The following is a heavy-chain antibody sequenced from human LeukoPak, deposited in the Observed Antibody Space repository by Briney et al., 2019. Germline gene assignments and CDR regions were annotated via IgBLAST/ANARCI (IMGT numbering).Heavy chain of an antibody. D-gene: IGHD6-13*01. CDR3: ARSSRIAAAENWFDP. Sequence: ASVKVSCKASGYTFTSYDINWVRQATGQGLEWMGWMNPNSGNTGYAQKFQGRVTMTRNTSISTAYMELSSLRSEDMAVYYCARSSRIAAAENWFDPWGQGTLVTVSS. V-gene: IGHV1-8*01. CDR2: MNPNSGNT. CDR1: GYTFTSYD. J-gene: IGHJ5*02.